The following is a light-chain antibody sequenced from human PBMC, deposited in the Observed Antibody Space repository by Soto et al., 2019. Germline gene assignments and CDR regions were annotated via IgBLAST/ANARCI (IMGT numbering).Light chain of an antibody. CDR3: SSYTSSSTLDPI. CDR1: SSDVGGYNY. J-gene: IGLJ2*01. Sequence: QSALTQPASVSGSPGQSITISCTGTSSDVGGYNYVSWYQQHPGKAPKLMIYDVSNRPSGVSNRFSGSKSGNTASLTISGLQAEDEADYYCSSYTSSSTLDPIFGGGTKLTV. CDR2: DVS. V-gene: IGLV2-14*01.